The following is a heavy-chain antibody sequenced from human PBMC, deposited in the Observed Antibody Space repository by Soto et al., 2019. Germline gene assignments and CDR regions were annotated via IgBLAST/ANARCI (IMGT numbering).Heavy chain of an antibody. D-gene: IGHD2-15*01. CDR1: GYSFTSYW. V-gene: IGHV5-51*01. J-gene: IGHJ6*02. Sequence: PRDAVKSSGKGSGYSFTSYWIGWLRQMPGKGLEVIGIIYPGASDTRYSPSFQGHVTISADKSISTPYMQWSSLKSSDTAMYYCARNLNQYSSSSEMDVGGQGTTVTVSS. CDR3: ARNLNQYSSSSEMDV. CDR2: IYPGASDT.